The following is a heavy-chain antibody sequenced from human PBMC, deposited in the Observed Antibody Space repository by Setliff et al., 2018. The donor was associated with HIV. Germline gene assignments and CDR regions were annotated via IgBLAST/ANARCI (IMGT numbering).Heavy chain of an antibody. CDR2: IYYSGST. CDR1: GGSISSYY. J-gene: IGHJ4*02. Sequence: SETLSLTCTVSGGSISSYYWSWIRQPPGRGLEYIGYIYYSGSTNYNPSLKSRVTISVDTSKNKFSLKLSSVTAADTAVYFCARGHRVWDYWGQGTLVTVSS. V-gene: IGHV4-59*01. D-gene: IGHD2-21*01. CDR3: ARGHRVWDY.